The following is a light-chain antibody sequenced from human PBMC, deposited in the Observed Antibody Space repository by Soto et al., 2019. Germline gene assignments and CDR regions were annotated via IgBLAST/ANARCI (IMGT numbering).Light chain of an antibody. CDR1: QSVNSN. J-gene: IGKJ1*01. V-gene: IGKV3-15*01. Sequence: MTQSPATLSVSPGERATLSCRASQSVNSNLAWYQQKPGQAPRLLIYGASTRATGIPARFSGSGSGTEFTLAISSLQSEDFTVYYCHHYETFGQGTKVDI. CDR3: HHYET. CDR2: GAS.